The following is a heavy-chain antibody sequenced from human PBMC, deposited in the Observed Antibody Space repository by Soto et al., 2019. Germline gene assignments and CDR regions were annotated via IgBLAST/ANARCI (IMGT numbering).Heavy chain of an antibody. D-gene: IGHD1-1*01. CDR2: IYYSGST. CDR3: ARPSRDNECFES. CDR1: GGSIRTYY. J-gene: IGHJ4*02. Sequence: QVHLQESSPGLVKPSAPLSLTCSVSGGSIRTYYWSWIRQPPGKGLEWIGYIYYSGSTSYNPSLQSRVAISVDTSKNQFSLELSSVTAADTAVYYCARPSRDNECFESWGQGTLVTVSS. V-gene: IGHV4-59*01.